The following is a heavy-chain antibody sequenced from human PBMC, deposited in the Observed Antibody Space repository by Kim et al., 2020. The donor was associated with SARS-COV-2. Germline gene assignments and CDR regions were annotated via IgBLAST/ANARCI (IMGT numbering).Heavy chain of an antibody. D-gene: IGHD3-22*01. Sequence: RVTISVDTSKNQFSLKLSSVTAADTAVYYCARQGYYDSSGYYFGDYYFDYWGQGTLVTVSS. V-gene: IGHV4-59*08. J-gene: IGHJ4*02. CDR3: ARQGYYDSSGYYFGDYYFDY.